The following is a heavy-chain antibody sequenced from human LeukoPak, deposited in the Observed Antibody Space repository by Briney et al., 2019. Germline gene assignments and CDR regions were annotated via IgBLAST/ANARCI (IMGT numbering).Heavy chain of an antibody. CDR2: ISDSGGDT. Sequence: GGSLRLSCAASGFTFSSSAMTWVRQAPGKGLEWVSAISDSGGDTIYTASVRDRFTVSRVNSKNTLYLHMNSLRAEDTAVYYCSKGGSYAPLDSWGQGTLVTVSS. CDR3: SKGGSYAPLDS. V-gene: IGHV3-23*01. J-gene: IGHJ4*02. D-gene: IGHD1-26*01. CDR1: GFTFSSSA.